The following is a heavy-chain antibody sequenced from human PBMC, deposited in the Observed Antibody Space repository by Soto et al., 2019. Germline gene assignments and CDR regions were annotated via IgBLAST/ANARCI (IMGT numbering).Heavy chain of an antibody. D-gene: IGHD3-16*01. V-gene: IGHV3-30-3*01. J-gene: IGHJ4*02. CDR1: GFTFSNYG. Sequence: GGSLRLSCTASGFTFSNYGMHWVRQAPGKGLKWVAVISYDGSNKYYADSVKGRFTISRDNSKNTLYLQMNSLRAEDTAVYYCARGRDYLGGDFDYWGQGTLVTVSS. CDR3: ARGRDYLGGDFDY. CDR2: ISYDGSNK.